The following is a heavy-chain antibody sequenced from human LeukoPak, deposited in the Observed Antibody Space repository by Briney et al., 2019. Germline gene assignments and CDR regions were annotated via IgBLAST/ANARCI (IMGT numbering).Heavy chain of an antibody. J-gene: IGHJ6*02. CDR2: IYYSGSI. CDR3: ARLDRYYYGMDV. Sequence: SETLSLTCTVSGGSISDHFWSWIRQPPGKGLEWIGYIYYSGSINYNPSLKSRVTISIDTSKIQFSLTLSSVTAADTAVYYCARLDRYYYGMDVWGQGTAVTVSS. D-gene: IGHD3/OR15-3a*01. V-gene: IGHV4-59*11. CDR1: GGSISDHF.